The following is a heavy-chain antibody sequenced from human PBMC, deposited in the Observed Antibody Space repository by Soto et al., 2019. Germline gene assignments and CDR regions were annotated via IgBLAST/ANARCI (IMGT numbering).Heavy chain of an antibody. CDR3: ARDSHPPALSGDIMRWDV. Sequence: QVHLVESGGGGVQPGRSKRLSCVVSGFTFNDYAIHWVRQAPGKGLEWVAVISFDGNNKFYADSVKGRFTISRDRSKTTAYLQMNNLRAEDTAVYYCARDSHPPALSGDIMRWDVWGQGTTVTVSS. V-gene: IGHV3-30*03. CDR1: GFTFNDYA. D-gene: IGHD2-15*01. CDR2: ISFDGNNK. J-gene: IGHJ6*02.